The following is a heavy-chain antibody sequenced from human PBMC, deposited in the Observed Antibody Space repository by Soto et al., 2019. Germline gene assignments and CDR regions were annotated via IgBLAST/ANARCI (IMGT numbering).Heavy chain of an antibody. J-gene: IGHJ4*02. CDR3: ARGAVAGRIN. V-gene: IGHV1-3*01. Sequence: QVQLVQSGAEVKKPGASVKVSCKASGYTFTSYAMHWVRQAPGQRLEWMGWINAGNGNTKYSQKFQGRVTITRDTSASTAYMELSSLRSDDTAVYYCARGAVAGRINWGQGTLVTVSS. CDR2: INAGNGNT. D-gene: IGHD6-19*01. CDR1: GYTFTSYA.